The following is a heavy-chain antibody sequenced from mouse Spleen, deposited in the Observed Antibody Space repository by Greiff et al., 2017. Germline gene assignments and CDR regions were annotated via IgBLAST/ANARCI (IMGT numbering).Heavy chain of an antibody. CDR2: IYPGSGST. CDR3: ARESYYGSSSYYFGY. CDR1: GYTFTSYW. D-gene: IGHD1-1*01. Sequence: QVQLQQPGAELVKPGASVKMSCKASGYTFTSYWITWVKQRPGQGLEWIGDIYPGSGSTYYNEKFKSKATLTVDTSSSTAYMQLSSLTSEDSAVYYCARESYYGSSSYYFGYWGQGTTLTVSS. V-gene: IGHV1-55*01. J-gene: IGHJ2*01.